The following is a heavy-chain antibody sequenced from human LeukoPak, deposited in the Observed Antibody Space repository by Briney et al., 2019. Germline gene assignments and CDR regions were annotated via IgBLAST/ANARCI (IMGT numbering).Heavy chain of an antibody. CDR1: GFTFGDYA. J-gene: IGHJ4*02. D-gene: IGHD3-22*01. V-gene: IGHV3-49*04. CDR2: IRSKAYGGTT. CDR3: TREDYYDSSGEFDY. Sequence: GGSLRLSCTGSGFTFGDYAMSWVRQAPGKGLEWVGFIRSKAYGGTTEYAASVKGRFTISRDDSKSIAYLQMNSLKTEDTAVYYCTREDYYDSSGEFDYWGQGTLVTVSS.